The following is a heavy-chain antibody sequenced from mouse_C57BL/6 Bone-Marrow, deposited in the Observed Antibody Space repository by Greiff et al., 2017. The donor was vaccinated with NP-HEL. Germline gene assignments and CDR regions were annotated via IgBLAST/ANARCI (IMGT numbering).Heavy chain of an antibody. CDR3: ARRGYGAMDY. CDR2: SYPRSGNT. J-gene: IGHJ4*01. CDR1: GYTFTSYG. Sequence: QVQLKQSGAELARPGASVKLSCKASGYTFTSYGISWVKQRTGQGLEWIGESYPRSGNTYYNEKFKGKATLTADKSSSTAYMELRSLTSEDSAVYFCARRGYGAMDYWGQGTSVTVSS. V-gene: IGHV1-81*01. D-gene: IGHD1-1*02.